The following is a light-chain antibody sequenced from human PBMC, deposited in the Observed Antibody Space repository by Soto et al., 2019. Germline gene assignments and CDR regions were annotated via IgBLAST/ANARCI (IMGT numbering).Light chain of an antibody. Sequence: QSALTQPPSASGSPGQSVTISCTGTSSDVGGYNYVSWYQQHPGKVPKLMIYEVTKRPSGVPDRFSASKSGNTASLTVSGLQAEDEADYYCSSYAGSNNLIFGGGPKVTVL. CDR1: SSDVGGYNY. V-gene: IGLV2-8*01. J-gene: IGLJ2*01. CDR3: SSYAGSNNLI. CDR2: EVT.